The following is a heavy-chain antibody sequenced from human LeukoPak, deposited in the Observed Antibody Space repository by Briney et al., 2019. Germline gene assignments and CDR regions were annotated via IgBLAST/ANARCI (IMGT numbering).Heavy chain of an antibody. CDR2: IYGSRST. V-gene: IGHV4-4*07. J-gene: IGHJ4*02. CDR1: GGSISSYY. Sequence: PSETLSLTCTVSGGSISSYYWSWIRQPAGKGLEWIGRIYGSRSTNYNPSFKSRVTMSVDTSKNQVSLKLSSVTAADTAVYYCTRDDNYWIDYWGQGTLVTVSS. D-gene: IGHD5-24*01. CDR3: TRDDNYWIDY.